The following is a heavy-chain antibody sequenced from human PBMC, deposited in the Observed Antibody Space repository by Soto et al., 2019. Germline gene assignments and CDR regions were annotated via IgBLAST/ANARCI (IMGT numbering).Heavy chain of an antibody. CDR2: IYYSGST. V-gene: IGHV4-59*01. D-gene: IGHD6-19*01. Sequence: PSETLSLTCTVSGGSISSFYWSWIRQPPGKGLEWIGYIYYSGSTNYNPSLKSRVTISVDTSKNQFSLKLSSVTAADTAVYYCARGGWKLFDYWGQGTLVTVSS. CDR3: ARGGWKLFDY. CDR1: GGSISSFY. J-gene: IGHJ4*02.